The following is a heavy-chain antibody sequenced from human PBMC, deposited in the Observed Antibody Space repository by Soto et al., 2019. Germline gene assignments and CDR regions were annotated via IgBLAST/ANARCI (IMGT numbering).Heavy chain of an antibody. CDR1: GYPFNGYY. D-gene: IGHD6-19*01. Sequence: ASVKVSCKASGYPFNGYYMHWVRQVPGQGLEWMGWMDPNSGGTNYAQKFQGRVTMTRDTSVSTAYMELTWLRSDDTAVYYCARDWGIAVAPWGQGTLVTVSS. V-gene: IGHV1-2*02. CDR3: ARDWGIAVAP. CDR2: MDPNSGGT. J-gene: IGHJ5*02.